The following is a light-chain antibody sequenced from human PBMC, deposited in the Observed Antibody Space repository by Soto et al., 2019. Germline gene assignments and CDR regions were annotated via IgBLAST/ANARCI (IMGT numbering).Light chain of an antibody. J-gene: IGKJ5*01. Sequence: AIQLTQSPSSLSASVGDRVTITCRASQGISSDLAWYQQKPGKAPKLLIYDASSLESGVPSRFSGSGAGTDFTLTISSLQPEDFATYYCQQFNSYPHPSNTFGQGTRLEIK. CDR1: QGISSD. V-gene: IGKV1-13*02. CDR3: QQFNSYPHPSNT. CDR2: DAS.